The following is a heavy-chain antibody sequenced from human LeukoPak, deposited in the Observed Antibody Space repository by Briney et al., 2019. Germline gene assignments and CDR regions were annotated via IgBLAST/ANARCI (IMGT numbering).Heavy chain of an antibody. V-gene: IGHV4-39*01. CDR1: GGSISSSSYY. J-gene: IGHJ6*03. Sequence: SETLSLTCTVSGGSISSSSYYWGWIRQPPGKGLEWIGNIYYIGSTYYNPSLKSRVTISVDTSKNQFSLKLSSVTAADTAVYYCARHIGGRYYYYYMDVWGKGTTVTISS. CDR3: ARHIGGRYYYYYMDV. D-gene: IGHD3-16*02. CDR2: IYYIGST.